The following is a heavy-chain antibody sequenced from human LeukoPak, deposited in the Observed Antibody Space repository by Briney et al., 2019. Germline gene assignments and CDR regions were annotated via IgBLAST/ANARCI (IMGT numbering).Heavy chain of an antibody. CDR3: AKLIGGSWTTPFDY. CDR2: ISGSGGST. V-gene: IGHV3-23*01. CDR1: GFTFSSYG. D-gene: IGHD2-15*01. Sequence: QPGGSLRLSCAASGFTFSSYGMSWVRQAPGKGLEWVSAISGSGGSTYYADSVKGRFTIARDNSKNTLYLQMNSLRAEDTAVYYCAKLIGGSWTTPFDYWGQGTLVTVSS. J-gene: IGHJ4*02.